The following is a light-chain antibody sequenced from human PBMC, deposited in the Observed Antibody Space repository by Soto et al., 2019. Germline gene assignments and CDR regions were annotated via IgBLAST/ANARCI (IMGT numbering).Light chain of an antibody. J-gene: IGKJ4*01. CDR3: QQYSQWPLT. CDR2: GAS. V-gene: IGKV3-15*01. Sequence: EIVLTQSPGTLSLSPGDRATLSCRASQSVSSNLAWYQQKPGQAPRLLIYGASTRATGIPARFGGSGSATEFTLTISSLQSEDFAVYYCQQYSQWPLTFGGGTKVDIK. CDR1: QSVSSN.